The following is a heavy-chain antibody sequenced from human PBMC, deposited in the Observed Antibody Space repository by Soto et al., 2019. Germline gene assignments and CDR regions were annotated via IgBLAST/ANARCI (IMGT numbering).Heavy chain of an antibody. CDR3: ARGNHFDY. V-gene: IGHV1-18*01. J-gene: IGHJ4*02. CDR1: GYTFTSYG. Sequence: PGESLKISCKGSGYTFTSYGISWVRQAPGQGLEWMGWISAYNGNTNYAQKIQGRVTMTTDTSTSTAYMELRSLRSDDTAVYYCARGNHFDYWGQGTLVTVSS. D-gene: IGHD1-1*01. CDR2: ISAYNGNT.